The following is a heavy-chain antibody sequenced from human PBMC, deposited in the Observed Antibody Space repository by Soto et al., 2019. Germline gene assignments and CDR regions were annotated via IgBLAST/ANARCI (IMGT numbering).Heavy chain of an antibody. CDR2: IYYSGST. J-gene: IGHJ4*02. CDR1: GGSISSYY. D-gene: IGHD3-9*01. CDR3: ARSNYDILTGYYLHVHY. V-gene: IGHV4-59*01. Sequence: QVQLQESGPGLVKPSETLSLTCTVSGGSISSYYWSWIRQPPGKGLEWIGYIYYSGSTNYNPSLKSRVTISVDTSQNQFSLKLSSVTAADTAVYYCARSNYDILTGYYLHVHYWVQGTLVTVS.